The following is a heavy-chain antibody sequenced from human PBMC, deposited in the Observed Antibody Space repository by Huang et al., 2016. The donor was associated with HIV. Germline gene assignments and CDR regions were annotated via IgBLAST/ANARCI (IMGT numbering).Heavy chain of an antibody. CDR1: GFTFSSYG. Sequence: QVQLVESGGGVVQPGRSLRISCAASGFTFSSYGMHWVRQAPGKGLEWVAVLSYDGKTKYYADSVKGRFSISRDNSKTTVYLQLNSLRVEDTAVYYCAKGGSAAAVLDFWGQGTLVTVSS. J-gene: IGHJ4*02. CDR2: LSYDGKTK. D-gene: IGHD6-13*01. CDR3: AKGGSAAAVLDF. V-gene: IGHV3-30*18.